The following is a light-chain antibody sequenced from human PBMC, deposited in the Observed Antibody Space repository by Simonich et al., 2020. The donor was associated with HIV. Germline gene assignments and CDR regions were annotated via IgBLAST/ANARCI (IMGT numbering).Light chain of an antibody. CDR3: QQYNGYSLT. CDR1: QSISDW. Sequence: DIQITQSPSTLSASVGDRVTITCRASQSISDWLAWYQQKPGKAPKFLIYMASTLESGVPSRFSGSGSGTEFTLTISSLQPDDFATYYCQQYNGYSLTFGGGTKVEIK. J-gene: IGKJ4*01. CDR2: MAS. V-gene: IGKV1-5*03.